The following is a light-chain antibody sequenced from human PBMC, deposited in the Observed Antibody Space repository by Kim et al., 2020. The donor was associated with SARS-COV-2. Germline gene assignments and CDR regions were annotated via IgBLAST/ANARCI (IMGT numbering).Light chain of an antibody. J-gene: IGLJ3*02. V-gene: IGLV3-19*01. CDR2: GKN. CDR3: NSRDSSGNFWV. CDR1: SLRSYY. Sequence: SSELTQDPAVSVALGQTVRITCQGDSLRSYYASWYQQKPGQAPVLVIYGKNNRPSGISDRFSGSSSGNTASLTITGAQAEDEADYYCNSRDSSGNFWVFGGGTKLTVL.